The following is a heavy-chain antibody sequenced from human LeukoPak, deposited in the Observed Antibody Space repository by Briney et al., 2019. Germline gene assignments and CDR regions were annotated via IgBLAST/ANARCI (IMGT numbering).Heavy chain of an antibody. D-gene: IGHD3-16*02. Sequence: GGSLRLSCAASGFTFSDYYMSWIRQAPGKGLEWVSSISGSSSYIYYADSVKGRFTISRHNAKNSLYLQMNSLRAEDTAVYYCARVSAGVIGMKDVFDIWGQGTMVTVSS. CDR2: ISGSSSYI. CDR3: ARVSAGVIGMKDVFDI. CDR1: GFTFSDYY. V-gene: IGHV3-11*06. J-gene: IGHJ3*02.